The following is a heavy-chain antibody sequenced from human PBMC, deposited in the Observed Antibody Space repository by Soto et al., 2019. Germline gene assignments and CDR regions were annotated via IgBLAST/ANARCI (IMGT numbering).Heavy chain of an antibody. CDR1: GDSVSSNSAA. J-gene: IGHJ5*02. CDR2: TYYRSKWYN. Sequence: SQTLSLTCAISGDSVSSNSAAWNWIRQSPSRGLEWLGRTYYRSKWYNDYAVSVKSRITINPDTSKNQFSLQLNSVTPEDTAVYYCARDFRDPPAAAGIGWFDPWGQGTLVTVSS. V-gene: IGHV6-1*01. D-gene: IGHD6-13*01. CDR3: ARDFRDPPAAAGIGWFDP.